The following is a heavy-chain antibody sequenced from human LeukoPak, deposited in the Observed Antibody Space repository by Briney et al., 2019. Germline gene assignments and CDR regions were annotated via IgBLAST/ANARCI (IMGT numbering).Heavy chain of an antibody. J-gene: IGHJ3*02. D-gene: IGHD2-21*02. Sequence: GGSLRLSCAASEFTFSSHSMNWVRQAPGKGLEGFSYISSSSSSIYYADSVKGRFTISRDNAKNSLYLQMNSLRDEDTAVYYCARDDFYAFDIWGQGTMVTVSS. CDR3: ARDDFYAFDI. CDR2: ISSSSSSI. CDR1: EFTFSSHS. V-gene: IGHV3-48*02.